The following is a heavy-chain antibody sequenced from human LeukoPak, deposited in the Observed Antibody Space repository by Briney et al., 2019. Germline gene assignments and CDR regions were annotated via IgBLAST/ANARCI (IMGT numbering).Heavy chain of an antibody. J-gene: IGHJ4*02. CDR3: ATSAGATLTPTEY. CDR1: GFTFSSYA. Sequence: GGSLRLSCAASGFTFSSYAMHWVRQAPGKGLEWVAVISYDGSNKYYADSVKGRFTISRDNSKNTLYLQMNSLRAEDTAVYYCATSAGATLTPTEYWGQGTLVTVSS. D-gene: IGHD1-26*01. V-gene: IGHV3-30-3*01. CDR2: ISYDGSNK.